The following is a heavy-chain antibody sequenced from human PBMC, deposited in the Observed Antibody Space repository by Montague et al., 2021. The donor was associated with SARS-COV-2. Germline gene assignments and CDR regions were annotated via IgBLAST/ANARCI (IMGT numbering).Heavy chain of an antibody. D-gene: IGHD6-19*01. Sequence: SLRLSCAASGFTFSDYYMGWIRQAPGKGLEWVSYISSSSSYTYYADSVKGRFTISRDNAKNSLYLHMNTLRAEDTAVYYCARDLRRQWVFRLYAPGDHDAFDIWGQGTMVTVSS. J-gene: IGHJ3*02. V-gene: IGHV3-11*05. CDR1: GFTFSDYY. CDR3: ARDLRRQWVFRLYAPGDHDAFDI. CDR2: ISSSSSYT.